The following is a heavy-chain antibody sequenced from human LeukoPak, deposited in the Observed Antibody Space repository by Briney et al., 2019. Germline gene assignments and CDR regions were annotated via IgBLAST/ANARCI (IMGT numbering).Heavy chain of an antibody. CDR1: GGSLSGYY. Sequence: SETLSLTCAVYGGSLSGYYWSWIRAPPGKGREWIGEINHSGSTNYNPALESRVTISVDTSNNQFSLKLKSVTASDTAVYYCARGRASSWRYAYFDYWGQGTLVTVSS. CDR3: ARGRASSWRYAYFDY. J-gene: IGHJ4*02. CDR2: INHSGST. V-gene: IGHV4-34*01. D-gene: IGHD6-13*01.